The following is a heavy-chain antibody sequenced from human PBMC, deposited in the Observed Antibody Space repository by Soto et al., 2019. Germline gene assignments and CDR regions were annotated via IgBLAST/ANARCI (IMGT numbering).Heavy chain of an antibody. J-gene: IGHJ6*02. V-gene: IGHV3-30-3*01. Sequence: QVHLVESRGGVVQPGRSLRVSCAASGFTFSSYAMHWVRQAPGKVLEWVAIISYDGSNKYNADSVKGRFTISRDNSENTLYLQMNSLRPEDTAVYYCSREQLAPSGYFYGLDVWGQGTTVTVSS. CDR3: SREQLAPSGYFYGLDV. CDR2: ISYDGSNK. D-gene: IGHD1-1*01. CDR1: GFTFSSYA.